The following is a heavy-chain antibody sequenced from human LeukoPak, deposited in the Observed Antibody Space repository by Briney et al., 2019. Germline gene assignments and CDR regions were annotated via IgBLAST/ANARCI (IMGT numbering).Heavy chain of an antibody. V-gene: IGHV4-59*01. CDR1: GGSISSYY. Sequence: SETLSLTCTVSGGSISSYYWSWIRQPPGKGLEWIGYIYYSGSTNYNPSLKSRVTISVDTSKNQFFLKLSSVTAADTAVYYCAREDSADAFDIWGQGTMVTVSS. CDR2: IYYSGST. J-gene: IGHJ3*02. CDR3: AREDSADAFDI.